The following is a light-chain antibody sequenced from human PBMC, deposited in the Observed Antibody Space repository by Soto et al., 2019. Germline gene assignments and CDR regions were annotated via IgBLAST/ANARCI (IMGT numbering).Light chain of an antibody. CDR1: QSISSW. J-gene: IGKJ1*01. CDR2: DAS. CDR3: QQYYTSSRT. V-gene: IGKV1-5*01. Sequence: DIQMTQSPSTLSASVGDRVTITCRASQSISSWLAWYHQKPGKAPKRLIFDASSFESGVPSRFSGSGSGTEFTLTISSLLPDDFATYYCQQYYTSSRTLGQGTKVDIK.